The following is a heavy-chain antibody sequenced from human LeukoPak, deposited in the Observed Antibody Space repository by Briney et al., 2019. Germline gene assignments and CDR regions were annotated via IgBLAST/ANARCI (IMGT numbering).Heavy chain of an antibody. CDR2: ISWNSGSI. Sequence: SLRLSCAASGFTFDDYAMHWVRQAPGKGLEWVSGISWNSGSIGYADSVKGRFTISRDNAKNSLYLQMNSLRAEDTALYYCAKDMRGVGATGLDYWGQGTLVTVSS. CDR3: AKDMRGVGATGLDY. J-gene: IGHJ4*02. D-gene: IGHD1-26*01. CDR1: GFTFDDYA. V-gene: IGHV3-9*01.